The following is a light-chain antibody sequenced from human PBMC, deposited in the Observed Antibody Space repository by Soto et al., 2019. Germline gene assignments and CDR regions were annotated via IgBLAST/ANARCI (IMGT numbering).Light chain of an antibody. CDR1: SSDVGGYNY. V-gene: IGLV2-8*01. CDR3: SSFAGGGNPVL. J-gene: IGLJ2*01. CDR2: EVT. Sequence: QSVLTQPPFASGSLGQSVTISCTGTSSDVGGYNYVSWHQQHPGKAPKVMIYEVTKRPPGVPDRFSGSKSGNTASLTVSGLQAEDEADYYCSSFAGGGNPVLLGGGTKLTVL.